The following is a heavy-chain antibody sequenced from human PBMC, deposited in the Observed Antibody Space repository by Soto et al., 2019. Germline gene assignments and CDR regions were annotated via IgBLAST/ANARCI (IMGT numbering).Heavy chain of an antibody. D-gene: IGHD3-3*01. Sequence: QITLKESGPTVVKPTETLTLTCTFSGFSLTTSGVGVGWVRQSPGKAPEWLAIIYWDDDKGYRTSLNSRIIITKDTSKNQVILTMANVDPADTSNYYCAHRVLRTVFGLVTTTAIYFDFWGPGTPVVVSS. CDR3: AHRVLRTVFGLVTTTAIYFDF. J-gene: IGHJ4*02. CDR2: IYWDDDK. V-gene: IGHV2-5*02. CDR1: GFSLTTSGVG.